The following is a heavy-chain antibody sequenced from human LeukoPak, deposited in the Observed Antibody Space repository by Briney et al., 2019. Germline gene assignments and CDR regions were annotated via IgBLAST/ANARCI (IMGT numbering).Heavy chain of an antibody. CDR1: GGSFSGYY. CDR3: ARLYCSSTSCQPAFDY. D-gene: IGHD2-2*01. CDR2: INQSGST. V-gene: IGHV4-34*01. Sequence: PSETLSLTCAVYGGSFSGYYWSWIRQPPGQGLEWIGEINQSGSTNYNPSLKSRVTISVDTSKNQFSLKLSSVTAADTAVYYCARLYCSSTSCQPAFDYWGQGTLVTVSS. J-gene: IGHJ4*02.